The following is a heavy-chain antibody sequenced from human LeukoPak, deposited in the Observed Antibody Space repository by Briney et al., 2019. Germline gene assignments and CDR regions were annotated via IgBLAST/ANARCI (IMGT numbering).Heavy chain of an antibody. J-gene: IGHJ4*02. CDR3: ATRAPIVVVPAAMEFDY. Sequence: PSVKVSCKVSGYTLTELSMHWVRQAPGKGLEWMGGFDPEDGETIYAQKFQGRVTMTEDTSTDTAYMELSSLRSEDTAVYYCATRAPIVVVPAAMEFDYWGQGTLVTVSS. D-gene: IGHD2-2*01. V-gene: IGHV1-24*01. CDR1: GYTLTELS. CDR2: FDPEDGET.